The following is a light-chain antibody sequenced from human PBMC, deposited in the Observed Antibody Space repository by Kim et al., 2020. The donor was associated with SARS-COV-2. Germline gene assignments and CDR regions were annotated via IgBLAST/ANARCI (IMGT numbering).Light chain of an antibody. CDR3: QQYNILSWT. CDR2: EAS. CDR1: KHISNY. Sequence: ASVGDRATTTRPASKHISNYLNGYQQKPEKAPKRLSYEASNLEKGVPPRCSGSGSGTDFTLTISSLQPEDIATYYCQQYNILSWTFGPGTKVDIK. V-gene: IGKV1-33*01. J-gene: IGKJ3*01.